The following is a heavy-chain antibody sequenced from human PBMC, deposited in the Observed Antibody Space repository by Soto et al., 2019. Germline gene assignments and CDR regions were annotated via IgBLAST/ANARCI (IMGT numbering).Heavy chain of an antibody. V-gene: IGHV4-39*01. D-gene: IGHD3-10*01. CDR1: GGSISSSSYY. J-gene: IGHJ6*02. CDR3: ASLNLDGGYGWYYYYGMDV. Sequence: SETLSLTCTVSGGSISSSSYYWGWIRQPPGKGLEWIGSIYYSGSTYYNPSLKSRVTISVDTSKNQFSLKLSSVTAADTAVYYCASLNLDGGYGWYYYYGMDVWGQGTTVTVSS. CDR2: IYYSGST.